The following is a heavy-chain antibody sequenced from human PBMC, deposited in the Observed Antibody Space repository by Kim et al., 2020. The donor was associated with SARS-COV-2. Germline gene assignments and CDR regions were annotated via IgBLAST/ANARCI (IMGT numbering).Heavy chain of an antibody. CDR3: AIKRRRILFHGSSPYYFDY. Sequence: SETLSLTCAVSGGSISSSNWWSWVRQPPGKGLEWIGEIYHSGSTNYNPSLKSRVTISVDKSKNQFSLKLSSVTAADTAVYYCAIKRRRILFHGSSPYYFDYWGQGTLVTVSS. J-gene: IGHJ4*02. V-gene: IGHV4-4*02. D-gene: IGHD2-15*01. CDR1: GGSISSSNW. CDR2: IYHSGST.